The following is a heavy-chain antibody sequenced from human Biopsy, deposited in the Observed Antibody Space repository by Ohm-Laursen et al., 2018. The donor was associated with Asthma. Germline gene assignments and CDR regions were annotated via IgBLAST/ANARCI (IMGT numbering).Heavy chain of an antibody. D-gene: IGHD4-17*01. CDR2: VIPIYGTT. CDR3: ARGGYYGDRRHHNGLDV. V-gene: IGHV1-69*13. CDR1: GDILSSFG. Sequence: SVKVSCNPPGDILSSFGIKWVRKAPGQRLEWMGGVIPIYGTTNTAQKFQGRVTITADESTSTAYMDLTSLRKEATAVYYCARGGYYGDRRHHNGLDVWGQGTTVTVSS. J-gene: IGHJ6*02.